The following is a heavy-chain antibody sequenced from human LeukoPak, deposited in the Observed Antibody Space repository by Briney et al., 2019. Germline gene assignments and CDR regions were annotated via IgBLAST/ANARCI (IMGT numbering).Heavy chain of an antibody. CDR3: ARDPGSTSSYYYYGMDV. CDR1: GGSISSYY. Sequence: SETLSLTCTVSGGSISSYYWSWIRQPAGKGLEWIGRIYTSGSTNYNPSLKSRVTMSVDTSKNQFSLKLSSVTAADTAVYYCARDPGSTSSYYYYGMDVWGQGTTVTVSS. V-gene: IGHV4-4*07. J-gene: IGHJ6*02. D-gene: IGHD2-2*01. CDR2: IYTSGST.